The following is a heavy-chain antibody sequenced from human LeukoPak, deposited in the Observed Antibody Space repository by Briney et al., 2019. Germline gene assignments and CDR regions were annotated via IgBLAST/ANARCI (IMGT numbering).Heavy chain of an antibody. CDR2: ISSSSSTI. Sequence: GGSLRLSCAASGFTFSSYSMNWVRQAPGKGLEWVSYISSSSSTIYYANSVKGRFTISRDNAKNSLYLQMNSLRAEDTAVYYCARESFVFGFGELSLRPVDYWGQGTLVTVSS. V-gene: IGHV3-48*01. D-gene: IGHD3-10*01. J-gene: IGHJ4*02. CDR1: GFTFSSYS. CDR3: ARESFVFGFGELSLRPVDY.